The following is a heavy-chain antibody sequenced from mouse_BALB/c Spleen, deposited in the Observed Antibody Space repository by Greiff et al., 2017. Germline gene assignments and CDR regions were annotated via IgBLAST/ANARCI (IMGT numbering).Heavy chain of an antibody. CDR1: GFTFSSYG. CDR3: ARQGYDAAWFAY. CDR2: ISSGGSYT. J-gene: IGHJ3*01. D-gene: IGHD2-14*01. V-gene: IGHV5-6*01. Sequence: EVKLQESGGDLVKPGGSLKLSCVASGFTFSSYGMSWVRQTPDKRLEWVATISSGGSYTYYPDSVKGRFTISRDNAKNTLYLQMSSLKSEDTAMYYCARQGYDAAWFAYWGQGTLVTVSA.